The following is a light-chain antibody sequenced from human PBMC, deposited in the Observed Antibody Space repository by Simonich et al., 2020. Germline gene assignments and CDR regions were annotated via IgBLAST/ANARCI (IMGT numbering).Light chain of an antibody. J-gene: IGLJ2*01. V-gene: IGLV2-8*01. CDR3: SSYAGSNKV. Sequence: QSALTQPPSASGSPGQSVTISCTGTSSDVGGYNYVSWYQQHPGKAPKLMIYEVSKQPSGVPDRFSGSKSGNTASLSVSGLQAEDEADYYCSSYAGSNKVFGGGTKLTVL. CDR1: SSDVGGYNY. CDR2: EVS.